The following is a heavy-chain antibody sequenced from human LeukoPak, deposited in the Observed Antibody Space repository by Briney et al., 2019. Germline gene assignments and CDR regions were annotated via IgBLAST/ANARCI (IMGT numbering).Heavy chain of an antibody. Sequence: SETLSLTCTVSGGSISSHYWSWIRQPPGKGLEWIGYIYYSGSTNYNPSLKSRVTISVDTSKNQFSLKLSSVTAADTAVYYCARDRAYCSSTSCYIMGVGAFDIWGQGTMVTVSS. J-gene: IGHJ3*02. D-gene: IGHD2-2*02. CDR2: IYYSGST. CDR3: ARDRAYCSSTSCYIMGVGAFDI. V-gene: IGHV4-59*11. CDR1: GGSISSHY.